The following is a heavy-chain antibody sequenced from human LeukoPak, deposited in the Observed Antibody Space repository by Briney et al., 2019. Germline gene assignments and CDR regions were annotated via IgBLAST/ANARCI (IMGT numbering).Heavy chain of an antibody. D-gene: IGHD3-10*01. V-gene: IGHV4-59*01. CDR1: GGSISSYY. Sequence: PSETLSLTCTVSGGSISSYYWSWIRQPPGKGLEWIGYIYYSGSTNYNPSLKSRATISVDTSKNQFSLKLSSVTAADTAVYYCARIGSGSGHFEYWGQGTLVTVSS. CDR2: IYYSGST. J-gene: IGHJ4*02. CDR3: ARIGSGSGHFEY.